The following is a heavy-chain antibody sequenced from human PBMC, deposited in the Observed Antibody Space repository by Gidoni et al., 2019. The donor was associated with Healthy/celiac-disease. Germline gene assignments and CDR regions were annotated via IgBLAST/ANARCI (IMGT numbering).Heavy chain of an antibody. CDR3: ARGGWYYDFWSALMVDWFDP. J-gene: IGHJ5*02. CDR2: INHSGST. Sequence: QVQLQQWRAGLLKPSETLSLTCAVYGGSFSGYYWSWIRQPPGKGLEWIGEINHSGSTNYNPSLKSRVTISVDTSKNQFSLKLSSVTAADTAVYYCARGGWYYDFWSALMVDWFDPWGQGTLVTVSS. CDR1: GGSFSGYY. V-gene: IGHV4-34*01. D-gene: IGHD3-3*01.